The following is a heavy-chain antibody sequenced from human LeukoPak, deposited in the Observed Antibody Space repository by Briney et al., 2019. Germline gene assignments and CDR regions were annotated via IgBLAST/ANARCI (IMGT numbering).Heavy chain of an antibody. J-gene: IGHJ4*02. D-gene: IGHD6-13*01. CDR1: GFSFSSYA. CDR3: GQDPSRIAAGRCDY. Sequence: QTGGSLRLSCAASGFSFSSYAMSWVRQAPGKGLEWVSGISHSGDSPYYADSVKGRFTISRDNSKNTLFLKMDSLRAEDTAVYYCGQDPSRIAAGRCDYWGQGTRVTVSS. CDR2: ISHSGDSP. V-gene: IGHV3-23*01.